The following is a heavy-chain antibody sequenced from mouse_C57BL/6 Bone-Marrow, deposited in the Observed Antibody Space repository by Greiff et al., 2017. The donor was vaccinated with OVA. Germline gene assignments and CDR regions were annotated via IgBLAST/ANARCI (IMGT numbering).Heavy chain of an antibody. CDR2: LDPSDSYT. D-gene: IGHD2-4*01. J-gene: IGHJ4*01. Sequence: QVQLQQPGAELVMPGASVKLSCKASGYTFTSYWLHWVKQRPGQGLEWIGELDPSDSYTNYNQKFKGKSTLLVDKSSSTAYMQLSSLTSENSAVYYCARAGRYDDDGGGYYYAMDYWGQGTSVTVSS. V-gene: IGHV1-69*01. CDR3: ARAGRYDDDGGGYYYAMDY. CDR1: GYTFTSYW.